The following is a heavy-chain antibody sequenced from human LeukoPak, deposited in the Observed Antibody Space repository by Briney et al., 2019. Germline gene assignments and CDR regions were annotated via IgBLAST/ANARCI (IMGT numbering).Heavy chain of an antibody. J-gene: IGHJ4*02. CDR1: GFTFSSYE. Sequence: GGSLRLSCAASGFTFSSYEMNWVRQAPGKGLEWVANIKQDGSQKYYVDSVRGRFTISRDNAKNSLYLQLNSLRAEDTAVYYCARDESGDSYGLYWGQGTLVTVSS. D-gene: IGHD5-18*01. CDR3: ARDESGDSYGLY. CDR2: IKQDGSQK. V-gene: IGHV3-7*05.